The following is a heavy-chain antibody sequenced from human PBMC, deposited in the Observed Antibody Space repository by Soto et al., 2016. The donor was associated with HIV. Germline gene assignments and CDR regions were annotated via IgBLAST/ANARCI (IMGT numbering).Heavy chain of an antibody. CDR3: ARERTAETYYYDSSGYKGFDY. J-gene: IGHJ4*02. V-gene: IGHV3-21*01. D-gene: IGHD3-22*01. Sequence: EVQLVESGGGLVKPGGSLRLSCAASGFTFSSYSMNWVRQAPGKGLEWVSSISSSSSYIYYADSVKGRFTISRDNAKNSLYLQMNSLRAEDTAVYYCARERTAETYYYDSSGYKGFDYWGQGTLVTVSS. CDR2: ISSSSSYI. CDR1: GFTFSSYS.